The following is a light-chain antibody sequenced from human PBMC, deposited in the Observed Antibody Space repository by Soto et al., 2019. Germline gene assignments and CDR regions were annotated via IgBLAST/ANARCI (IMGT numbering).Light chain of an antibody. CDR2: QTS. CDR1: QFSNTR. V-gene: IGKV3-11*01. CDR3: QQRRIWPRT. J-gene: IGKJ1*01. Sequence: SRCLTAGERVTLSGMSCQFSNTRLPWYQHRPGQARRLLIYQTSLRAAGIPARFSGSGSGTDFTLTISDVQPEDFAVYYCQQRRIWPRTFGQGTNV.